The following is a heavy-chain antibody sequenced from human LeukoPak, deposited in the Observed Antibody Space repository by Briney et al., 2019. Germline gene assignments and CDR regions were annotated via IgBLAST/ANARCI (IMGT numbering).Heavy chain of an antibody. V-gene: IGHV3-53*01. CDR2: IYSSDNT. D-gene: IGHD6-19*01. Sequence: GGSLRLSCAASGFTVSNNYMSWVRQAPGKGLEWVSIIYSSDNTYYADSVKGRFAISRDNSKNTLFLQMNGLRAEDTAVYYCARGITNIAVGDYWGQGTLVTVSS. CDR1: GFTVSNNY. CDR3: ARGITNIAVGDY. J-gene: IGHJ4*02.